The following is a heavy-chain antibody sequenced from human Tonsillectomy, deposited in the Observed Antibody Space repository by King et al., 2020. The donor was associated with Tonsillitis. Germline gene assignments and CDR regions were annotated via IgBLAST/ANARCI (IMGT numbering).Heavy chain of an antibody. CDR2: INHSGST. CDR1: GGSFSGYY. Sequence: VQLQQWGAGLLKPSETLSLTCAVYGGSFSGYYWSWIRQPPGKGLEWSGEINHSGSTNYNPSLKSRVTISVDTSKNQFSLKLSSVTAADTAVYYCAREGKAVAGLAFDIWGQGTMVTVSS. V-gene: IGHV4-34*01. D-gene: IGHD6-19*01. J-gene: IGHJ3*02. CDR3: AREGKAVAGLAFDI.